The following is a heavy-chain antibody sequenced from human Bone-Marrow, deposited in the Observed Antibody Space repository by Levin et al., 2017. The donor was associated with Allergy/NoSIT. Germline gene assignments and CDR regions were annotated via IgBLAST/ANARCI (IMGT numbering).Heavy chain of an antibody. CDR2: IYYSGST. CDR3: ASWDYGGVRIDY. CDR1: GGSISSGDYY. Sequence: SQTLSLTCTVSGGSISSGDYYWRWLRQPPGKGLEWIGYIYYSGSTYYNPSLKSRVTISVDTSKNQFSLKLSSVTAADTAVYYCASWDYGGVRIDYWGQGTLVTVSS. V-gene: IGHV4-30-4*01. D-gene: IGHD4-23*01. J-gene: IGHJ4*02.